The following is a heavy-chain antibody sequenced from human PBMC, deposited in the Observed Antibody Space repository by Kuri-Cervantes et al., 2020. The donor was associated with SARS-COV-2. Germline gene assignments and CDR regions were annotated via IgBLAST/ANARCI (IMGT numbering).Heavy chain of an antibody. CDR1: GGSISSYY. D-gene: IGHD3-3*01. J-gene: IGHJ6*03. Sequence: GSLRLSCTVSGGSISSYYWSWIRQPAGKGLEWVGRIYTSGSTNYNPSPKSRVTMSVDTSKNQFSLKLSSGTAADMAVYYYARERGIWSGYYRQYYYYYKDVWGKGTTVTVS. V-gene: IGHV4-4*07. CDR3: ARERGIWSGYYRQYYYYYKDV. CDR2: IYTSGST.